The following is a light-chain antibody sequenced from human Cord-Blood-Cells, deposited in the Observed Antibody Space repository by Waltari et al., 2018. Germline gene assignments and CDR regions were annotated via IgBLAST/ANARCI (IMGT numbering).Light chain of an antibody. CDR2: RNN. V-gene: IGLV1-47*01. J-gene: IGLJ2*01. CDR1: SSNIGQTY. CDR3: AAWDDSLRV. Sequence: QSVMPQPPSASGPPGQRVTISCSRSSSNIGQTYVYCYLQRPGTAPKLLIYRNNQRPSGVPDRFSVSKSGTSASLAISGLRSEDEADYYCAAWDDSLRVFGGGTKLTVL.